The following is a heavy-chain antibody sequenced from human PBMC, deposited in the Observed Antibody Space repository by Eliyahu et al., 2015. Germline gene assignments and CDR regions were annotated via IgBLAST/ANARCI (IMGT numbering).Heavy chain of an antibody. CDR1: GFTFSSYG. CDR2: ISYDGSNK. CDR3: AKEDGPRGLDY. J-gene: IGHJ4*02. V-gene: IGHV3-30*18. Sequence: QVQLVESGGGVVQPGXSLRLSCAASGFTFSSYGMHWVRQAPGKGLEWVAVISYDGSNKYYADSVKGRFTISRDNSKNTLYLQMNSLRAEDTAVYYCAKEDGPRGLDYWGQGTLVTVSS. D-gene: IGHD2-8*01.